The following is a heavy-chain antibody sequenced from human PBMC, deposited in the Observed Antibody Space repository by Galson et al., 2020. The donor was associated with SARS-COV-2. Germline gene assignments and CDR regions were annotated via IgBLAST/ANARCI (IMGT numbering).Heavy chain of an antibody. Sequence: SETLSLTCAVYGGSFSGYYWSWIRQPPGKGLEWIGEINHSGSTNYNPSLKSRVTISVDTSKNQFSLKLSSVTAADTAVYYCARGGFLRYFDWSYYYYGMDVWGQGTTVTVSS. CDR2: INHSGST. V-gene: IGHV4-34*01. D-gene: IGHD3-9*01. CDR3: ARGGFLRYFDWSYYYYGMDV. J-gene: IGHJ6*02. CDR1: GGSFSGYY.